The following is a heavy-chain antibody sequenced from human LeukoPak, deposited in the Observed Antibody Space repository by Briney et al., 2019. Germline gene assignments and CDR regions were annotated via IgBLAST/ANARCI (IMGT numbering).Heavy chain of an antibody. V-gene: IGHV1-69*05. CDR1: GGTFSSYA. Sequence: GASVKVPCKASGGTFSSYAISWVRQAPGQGLEWMGRIIPIFGTANYAQKFQGRVTITTDESTSTAYMELSSLRSEDTAVYYCARDRIQLWSNWFDPWGQGTLVTASS. J-gene: IGHJ5*02. CDR3: ARDRIQLWSNWFDP. D-gene: IGHD5-18*01. CDR2: IIPIFGTA.